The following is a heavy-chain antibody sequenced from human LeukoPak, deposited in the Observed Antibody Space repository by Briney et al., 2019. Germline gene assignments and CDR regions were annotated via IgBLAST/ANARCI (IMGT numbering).Heavy chain of an antibody. J-gene: IGHJ4*02. D-gene: IGHD2-2*02. V-gene: IGHV4-59*01. CDR1: ASSISGYY. CDR2: IYYTGST. Sequence: SETLSLTCTVSASSISGYYWSWIRQPPGRGLEWIGFIYYTGSTTYNPSLKSRVTISVDTSKNQFSLKLTSVTAADTAVYYCARGYRAISDYWGQGTLVTVSS. CDR3: ARGYRAISDY.